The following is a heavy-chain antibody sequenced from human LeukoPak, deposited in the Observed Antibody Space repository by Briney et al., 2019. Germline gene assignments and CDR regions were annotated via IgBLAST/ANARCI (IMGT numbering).Heavy chain of an antibody. D-gene: IGHD4-23*01. V-gene: IGHV4-34*01. CDR1: GGSFSGYY. CDR2: INHSGST. J-gene: IGHJ4*02. CDR3: ARGSPLLRWPDY. Sequence: SETLSLTCAVYGGSFSGYYWSWIRQPPGKGLEWIGEINHSGSTNYNPSLKSRVTISVDTSKNQFSLKLSSVTAADTAVYYCARGSPLLRWPDYWGQGTLVTVSS.